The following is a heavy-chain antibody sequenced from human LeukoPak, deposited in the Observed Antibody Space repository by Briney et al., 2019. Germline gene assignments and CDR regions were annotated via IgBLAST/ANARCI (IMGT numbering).Heavy chain of an antibody. J-gene: IGHJ4*02. CDR3: ARVQYYYDSSGYYDY. CDR1: GGSFSGYY. Sequence: SETLSLTCAVYGGSFSGYYWSWIRQPPGKGLEWIGEINHSGSTNYNPSLKSRFTISLDTSKNQFYLKLSSVTAADTAVYYCARVQYYYDSSGYYDYWGQGTLVTVSS. CDR2: INHSGST. D-gene: IGHD3-22*01. V-gene: IGHV4-34*01.